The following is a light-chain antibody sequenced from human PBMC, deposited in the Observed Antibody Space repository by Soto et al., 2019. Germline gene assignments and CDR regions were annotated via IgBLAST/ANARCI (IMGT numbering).Light chain of an antibody. J-gene: IGKJ2*03. CDR1: QSVSSDY. V-gene: IGKV3-20*01. CDR2: GAS. Sequence: EIVLTQSPGTLSLSPGERATLSCRASQSVSSDYLAWYQQKPGQAPRLLIYGASSRAAGIPDRFSGSGSGTDCTLTISRLEPEDFAVYYCHQYGRSPMHSFGQGTKLEIK. CDR3: HQYGRSPMHS.